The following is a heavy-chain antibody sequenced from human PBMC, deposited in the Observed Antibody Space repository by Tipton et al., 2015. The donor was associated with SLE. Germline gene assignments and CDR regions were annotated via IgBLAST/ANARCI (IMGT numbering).Heavy chain of an antibody. J-gene: IGHJ4*02. CDR3: ASLGDRGGVVT. Sequence: LRLSCTVSGVSISSGGYYWSWIRQHPGEGLEWIGYIYNSGSAHYNASLKSRLTISVDTSKNQFSLTLSSVTAADTAVYYCASLGDRGGVVTWGQGTLVTVSS. CDR1: GVSISSGGYY. CDR2: IYNSGSA. V-gene: IGHV4-31*02. D-gene: IGHD3-3*01.